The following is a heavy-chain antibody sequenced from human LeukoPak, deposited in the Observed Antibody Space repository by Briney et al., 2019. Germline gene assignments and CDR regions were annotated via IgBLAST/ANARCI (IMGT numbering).Heavy chain of an antibody. J-gene: IGHJ4*02. D-gene: IGHD4-17*01. V-gene: IGHV4-34*01. Sequence: SETLSLTCAVYGGSSSGYYWSWIRQPPGKGLEWIGEINHSGSTNYNPSLKSRVTISVDTSKNQFSLKLSSVTAADTAVYYCARGLDYGDPRDFDYWGQGTLVTVSS. CDR2: INHSGST. CDR3: ARGLDYGDPRDFDY. CDR1: GGSSSGYY.